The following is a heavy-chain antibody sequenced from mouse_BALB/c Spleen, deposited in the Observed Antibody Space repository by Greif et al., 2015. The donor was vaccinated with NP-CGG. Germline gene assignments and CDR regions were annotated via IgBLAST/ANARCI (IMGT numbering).Heavy chain of an antibody. Sequence: VKLMESGAELARPGASVKMSCKASGYTFTSYTMHWVKQRPGQGLEWIGYINPSSGYTNYNQKFKDKATLTADKSSSTAYMRLSSLTSEDSAVYYCAKGAYYRYDPWVAYWGQGTLVTVSA. D-gene: IGHD2-14*01. CDR1: GYTFTSYT. CDR2: INPSSGYT. J-gene: IGHJ3*01. CDR3: AKGAYYRYDPWVAY. V-gene: IGHV1-4*01.